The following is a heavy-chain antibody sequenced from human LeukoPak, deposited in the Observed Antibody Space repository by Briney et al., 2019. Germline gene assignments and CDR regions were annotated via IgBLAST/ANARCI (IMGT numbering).Heavy chain of an antibody. CDR1: GFTFGDYA. D-gene: IGHD1-26*01. Sequence: GGSLRLSCTASGFTFGDYAMSWFRQAPGKGLEWVGFIRSKAYGGTTEYAASVKGRFTISRDDSKSIAYLQMNSLRAEDTAVYYCARVFAGSGSCHDAFDIWGQGTMVTVSS. V-gene: IGHV3-49*03. J-gene: IGHJ3*02. CDR2: IRSKAYGGTT. CDR3: ARVFAGSGSCHDAFDI.